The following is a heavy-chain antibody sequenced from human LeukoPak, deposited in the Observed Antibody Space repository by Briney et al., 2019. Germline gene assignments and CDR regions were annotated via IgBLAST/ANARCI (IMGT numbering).Heavy chain of an antibody. CDR3: ARDPYSGSYGNDYYYYMDV. J-gene: IGHJ6*03. D-gene: IGHD1-26*01. CDR2: ITSSSTYI. V-gene: IGHV3-21*01. Sequence: GGSLRLSCAAAGFTFSSYNMNWVRQAPGKGLEWVSSITSSSTYIYYADSGKGRFTISRDNARNSLYLQMNSLRAEGTAVYYCARDPYSGSYGNDYYYYMDVWGKGTTVTISS. CDR1: GFTFSSYN.